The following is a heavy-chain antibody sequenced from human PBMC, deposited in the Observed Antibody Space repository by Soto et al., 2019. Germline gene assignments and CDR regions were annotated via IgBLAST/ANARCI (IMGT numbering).Heavy chain of an antibody. CDR2: IFYRGSP. D-gene: IGHD6-13*01. CDR3: ARRYSSSSDY. V-gene: IGHV4-59*08. CDR1: GGSLSSYY. Sequence: VQLQESGPGLVKPSETLSLTCTVSGGSLSSYYWSWIRQPPGQGLEWIGYIFYRGSPNYNPSLKRRVTISVDTSKNQFSLKLSSVTAADTAVYYCARRYSSSSDYWGQGTLVTVSS. J-gene: IGHJ4*02.